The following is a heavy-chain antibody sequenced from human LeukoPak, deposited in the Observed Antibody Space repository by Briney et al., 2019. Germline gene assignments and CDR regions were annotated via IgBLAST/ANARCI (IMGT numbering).Heavy chain of an antibody. D-gene: IGHD1-7*01. CDR3: ARGAKQLELRGWFDP. V-gene: IGHV4-59*01. Sequence: SETLSLTCTVSGGSISSYYWSWIRQPPGKGLEWIGYIYYSGSTNYNPSLKSRVTISVDTSKNQFSLKLSSVTAADTAVYYCARGAKQLELRGWFDPWGQGPLVTVSS. CDR2: IYYSGST. J-gene: IGHJ5*02. CDR1: GGSISSYY.